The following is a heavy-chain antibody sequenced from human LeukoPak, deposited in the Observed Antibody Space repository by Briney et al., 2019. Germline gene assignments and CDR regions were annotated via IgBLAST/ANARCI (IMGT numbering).Heavy chain of an antibody. J-gene: IGHJ5*02. Sequence: GSLRLSCAASGFTFSSYGMHWVRQAPGKGLEWVSRVRSETDGGTTDYAAPVQGRFTISRDDSKNTLYLQMNSLETDDTAVYYCTTLSYAAAPTWGQGTLVPVSS. D-gene: IGHD2-2*01. CDR2: VRSETDGGTT. V-gene: IGHV3-15*01. CDR1: GFTFSSYG. CDR3: TTLSYAAAPT.